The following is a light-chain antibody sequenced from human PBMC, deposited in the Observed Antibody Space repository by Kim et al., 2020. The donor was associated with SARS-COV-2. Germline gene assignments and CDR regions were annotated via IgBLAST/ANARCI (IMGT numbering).Light chain of an antibody. Sequence: IQLTQSPSSLSASVGDRVTITCRASQGVSTYLAWYQHTPGKAPKLLIYTASTLHSGVPSRFSGSGSGTDFTLTISSLQPEDFATYYCQQLNSYPITFGQGTRLEIK. CDR2: TAS. V-gene: IGKV1-9*01. CDR1: QGVSTY. J-gene: IGKJ5*01. CDR3: QQLNSYPIT.